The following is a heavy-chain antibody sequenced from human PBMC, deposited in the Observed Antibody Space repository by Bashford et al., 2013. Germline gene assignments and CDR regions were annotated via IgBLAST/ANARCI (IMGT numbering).Heavy chain of an antibody. V-gene: IGHV5-10-1*01. D-gene: IGHD3-10*01. CDR2: IDPNDSYT. J-gene: IGHJ4*03. Sequence: WVRQMPGKGLEWMGRIDPNDSYTIYSPSFQGPVTISADKSISAAYLQWSSLKASDTAIYYCARVSMVRVLGFDYVGPGTLVTVSS. CDR3: ARVSMVRVLGFDY.